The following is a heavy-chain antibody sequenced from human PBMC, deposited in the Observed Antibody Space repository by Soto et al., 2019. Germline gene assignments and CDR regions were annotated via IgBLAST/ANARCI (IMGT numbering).Heavy chain of an antibody. CDR1: GFTFSSYG. D-gene: IGHD3-10*01. CDR3: ARDHDYGSGSYYKAFGY. Sequence: VGSLRLSCAASGFTFSSYGMHWVRQAPGEGLEWVAVIWYDGSNKYYADSVKGRFTISRDNSKNTLYLQMNSLRAEDTAVYYCARDHDYGSGSYYKAFGYWGQGTLVTVSS. V-gene: IGHV3-33*01. CDR2: IWYDGSNK. J-gene: IGHJ4*02.